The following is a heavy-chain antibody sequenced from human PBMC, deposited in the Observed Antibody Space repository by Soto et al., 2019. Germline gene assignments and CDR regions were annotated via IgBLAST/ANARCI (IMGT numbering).Heavy chain of an antibody. CDR3: VRDRETGFGLNWFDP. V-gene: IGHV1-46*03. J-gene: IGHJ5*02. D-gene: IGHD3-9*01. CDR2: INPSGGST. CDR1: GYTFTSYY. Sequence: QVQLVQSGAEVKKPGASVTVSCRASGYTFTSYYIHWVRQAPGQGLEWMGIINPSGGSTTYAQKFQGRITLTKDTSTNTVNMELSGLRSEDTAIYYCVRDRETGFGLNWFDPWGQGTLVTVSS.